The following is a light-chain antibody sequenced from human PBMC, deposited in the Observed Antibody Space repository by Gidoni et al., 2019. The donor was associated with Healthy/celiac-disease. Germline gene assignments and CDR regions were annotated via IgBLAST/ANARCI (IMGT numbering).Light chain of an antibody. Sequence: DIVMTQSPDSLAVSLGERATINCKSSQSVLYSSNNKNYLAWYQQKPGQPPKLLIYWASTRESGVPDRFSGSGYGTDFTLTISSLQAEDVAVYYCQQYYSTPLTFGRGTKVAIK. CDR1: QSVLYSSNNKNY. CDR2: WAS. J-gene: IGKJ4*01. CDR3: QQYYSTPLT. V-gene: IGKV4-1*01.